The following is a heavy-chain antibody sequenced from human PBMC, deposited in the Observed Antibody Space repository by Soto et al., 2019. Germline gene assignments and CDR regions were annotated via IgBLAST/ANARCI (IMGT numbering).Heavy chain of an antibody. D-gene: IGHD1-26*01. Sequence: QVDLVQSGPEVRKPWASVNVSCKASGYTFSTYGISWVRQAPGQGLEWMGWISAYNPYTNYAQKFQGRVTITTDTSTIPAYMELRSPRSGDTDMYFCARVGPSREVPYPFEYWGQGTLVTVSS. J-gene: IGHJ4*02. CDR3: ARVGPSREVPYPFEY. CDR2: ISAYNPYT. CDR1: GYTFSTYG. V-gene: IGHV1-18*01.